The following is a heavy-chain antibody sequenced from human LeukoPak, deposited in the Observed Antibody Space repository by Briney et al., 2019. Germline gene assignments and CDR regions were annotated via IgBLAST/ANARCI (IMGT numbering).Heavy chain of an antibody. Sequence: PGGSLRLSCAASGFIFSDSAMHWVRQASGKGPEWIGRIRTNRNNYATAYAASVRCRFTISRDDSKNTAFLEMSSLKTEDTAVYYCTGRDDYGDYWGQGIVVTVSS. CDR3: TGRDDYGDY. CDR1: GFIFSDSA. V-gene: IGHV3-73*01. CDR2: IRTNRNNYAT. J-gene: IGHJ4*02.